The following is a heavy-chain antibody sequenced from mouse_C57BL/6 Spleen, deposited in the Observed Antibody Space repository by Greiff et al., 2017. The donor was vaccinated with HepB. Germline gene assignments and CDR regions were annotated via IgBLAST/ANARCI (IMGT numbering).Heavy chain of an antibody. D-gene: IGHD2-1*01. CDR3: TRAAIYYGNLFAY. CDR2: IDPETGGT. V-gene: IGHV1-15*01. J-gene: IGHJ3*01. CDR1: GYTFTDYE. Sequence: VQLQQSGAELVRPGASVTLSCKASGYTFTDYEMHWVKQTPVHGLEWIGAIDPETGGTAYNQKFKGKAILTADKSSSTAYMELRSLTSEDSAVYYCTRAAIYYGNLFAYWGQGTLVTVSA.